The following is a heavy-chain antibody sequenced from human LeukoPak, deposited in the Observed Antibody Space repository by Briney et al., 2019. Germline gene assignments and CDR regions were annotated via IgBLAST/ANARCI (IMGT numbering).Heavy chain of an antibody. V-gene: IGHV3-7*01. CDR1: GFTFSSYW. D-gene: IGHD3-16*01. CDR2: IRQDGSDK. J-gene: IGHJ4*02. Sequence: GGSLRLSCAASGFTFSSYWMSWVRQAPEKGLEWVANIRQDGSDKYYVDSVKGRFTISRDNAQNSVHLQMASLRAEDTAVYYCARMGGYYDNWGQGTLVTVSS. CDR3: ARMGGYYDN.